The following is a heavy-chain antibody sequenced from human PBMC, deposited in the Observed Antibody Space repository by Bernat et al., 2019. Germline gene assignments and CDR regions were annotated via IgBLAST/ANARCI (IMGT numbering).Heavy chain of an antibody. V-gene: IGHV3-23*01. CDR1: GFSFSSYA. CDR2: ISGSADNT. CDR3: VKWGRIAAAGGWFDP. J-gene: IGHJ5*02. Sequence: EVQLLESGGGLLQPGGSLRLSCAASGFSFSSYAMSWVRQAPGKGLEWVSSISGSADNTYYADSVKGRFTISRDNSKNTLYLQMNSLRAEDTAVYYCVKWGRIAAAGGWFDPWGQGTLVTVSS. D-gene: IGHD6-13*01.